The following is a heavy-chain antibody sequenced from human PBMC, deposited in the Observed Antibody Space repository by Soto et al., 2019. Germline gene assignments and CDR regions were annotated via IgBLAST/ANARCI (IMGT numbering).Heavy chain of an antibody. V-gene: IGHV3-7*03. Sequence: EVQLVESGGGLVQPGGSLRLSCAASGFTFSRYWMNWVRQAPGKGLEWVANIKPDGSEKYYVDSVKGRFTISRDNARNSLYLQMNSLRAEDTAVYYCAGDLNEVGQVPHYWGQGTLVTVSS. CDR1: GFTFSRYW. CDR3: AGDLNEVGQVPHY. CDR2: IKPDGSEK. J-gene: IGHJ4*02.